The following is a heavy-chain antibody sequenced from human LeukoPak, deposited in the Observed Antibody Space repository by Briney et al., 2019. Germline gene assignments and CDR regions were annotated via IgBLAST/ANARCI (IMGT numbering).Heavy chain of an antibody. Sequence: PSETLSLTCTVSGGSISSYYWSWIRQPPGKGLEWIGYIYYSGSTNYNPSLKSRVTISVDTSKNQFSLKLSSVTAADTAVYYCTRDRGYCSGGSCYRDLDYWGQGTLVTVSS. J-gene: IGHJ4*02. D-gene: IGHD2-15*01. CDR2: IYYSGST. CDR3: TRDRGYCSGGSCYRDLDY. CDR1: GGSISSYY. V-gene: IGHV4-59*01.